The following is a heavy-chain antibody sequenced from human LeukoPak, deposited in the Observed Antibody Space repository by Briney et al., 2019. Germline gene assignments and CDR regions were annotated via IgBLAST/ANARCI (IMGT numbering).Heavy chain of an antibody. CDR3: ARVVGYGDYLRPGAFDI. Sequence: SETLSLTCAVYGGSFSGYYWSWIRLPPGKGLEWIGEINHSGSTNYNPSLKSRVTISVDTSKNQFSLKLSSVTAADTAVYYCARVVGYGDYLRPGAFDIWGQGTMVTVSS. CDR1: GGSFSGYY. CDR2: INHSGST. V-gene: IGHV4-34*01. D-gene: IGHD4-17*01. J-gene: IGHJ3*02.